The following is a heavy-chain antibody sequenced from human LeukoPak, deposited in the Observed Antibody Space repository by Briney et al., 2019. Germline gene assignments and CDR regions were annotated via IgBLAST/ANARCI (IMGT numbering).Heavy chain of an antibody. V-gene: IGHV3-21*01. D-gene: IGHD1-26*01. J-gene: IGHJ4*02. CDR2: ISSSKSYI. CDR1: GFSFSSYS. Sequence: GGSLRLSCAASGFSFSSYSMNWVRQAPGKGLEWVSSISSSKSYIFYADSVKGRFTISRDNAKNSLSLEMTSLRAEDTAVYYCASGSPAGDYWGQGTLVTVSS. CDR3: ASGSPAGDY.